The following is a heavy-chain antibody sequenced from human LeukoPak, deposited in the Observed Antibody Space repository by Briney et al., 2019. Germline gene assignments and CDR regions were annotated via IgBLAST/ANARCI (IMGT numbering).Heavy chain of an antibody. D-gene: IGHD3-10*01. CDR2: ISRSGGST. J-gene: IGHJ4*02. Sequence: PGGSLRLSCAASGFTLGTYDMYWVRQAPGKGLECVSSISRSGGSTYYADSVKGRFTISRDNSKNTLYLQMSSLRAEDTAVYYCAREHYGPDCWGQGTLVTVSS. CDR1: GFTLGTYD. V-gene: IGHV3-23*01. CDR3: AREHYGPDC.